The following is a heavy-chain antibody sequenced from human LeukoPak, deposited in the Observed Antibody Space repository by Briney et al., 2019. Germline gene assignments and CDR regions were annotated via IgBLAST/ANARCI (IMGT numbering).Heavy chain of an antibody. CDR3: ARVRPGDPFDY. CDR2: IYYSGST. Sequence: SETLSPTCTVSGGSISSYYWSWIRQPPGKGLEWIGYIYYSGSTNYNPSLKSRVTISVDTSKNQFSLKLSSVTAADTAVYYCARVRPGDPFDYWGQGTLVTVSS. D-gene: IGHD4-17*01. V-gene: IGHV4-59*12. CDR1: GGSISSYY. J-gene: IGHJ4*02.